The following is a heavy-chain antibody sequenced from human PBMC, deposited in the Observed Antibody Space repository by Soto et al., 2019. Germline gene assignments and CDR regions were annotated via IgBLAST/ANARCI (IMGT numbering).Heavy chain of an antibody. D-gene: IGHD2-2*02. J-gene: IGHJ4*02. CDR1: GGSISSYY. Sequence: SETLSLTCTVSGGSISSYYWSWIRQPPGKGLEWIGYIYYSGSTNYNPSLKSRVTISVDTSKNQFSLKLSSVTAADTAVYYCARDPGYCSSTSCYTYFDYWGQGTLVTVSS. V-gene: IGHV4-59*01. CDR3: ARDPGYCSSTSCYTYFDY. CDR2: IYYSGST.